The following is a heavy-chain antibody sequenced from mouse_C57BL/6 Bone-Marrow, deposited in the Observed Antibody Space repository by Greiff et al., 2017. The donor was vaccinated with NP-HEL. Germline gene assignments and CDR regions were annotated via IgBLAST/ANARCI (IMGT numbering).Heavy chain of an antibody. Sequence: QVQLKQPGAELVRPGTSVKLSCKASGYTFTSYWMHWVKQRPGQGLEWIGVIDPSDSYTNYNQKFKGKATLTVDTSSSTAYMQLSSLTSEDSAVYYCARSGNYVAYWGQGTLVTVSA. CDR3: ARSGNYVAY. CDR2: IDPSDSYT. CDR1: GYTFTSYW. J-gene: IGHJ3*01. D-gene: IGHD2-1*01. V-gene: IGHV1-59*01.